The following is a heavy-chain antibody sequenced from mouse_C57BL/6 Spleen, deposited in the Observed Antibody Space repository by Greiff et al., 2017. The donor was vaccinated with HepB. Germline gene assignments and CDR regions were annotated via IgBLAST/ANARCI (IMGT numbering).Heavy chain of an antibody. CDR1: GFTFSSYA. J-gene: IGHJ4*01. V-gene: IGHV5-9-1*02. Sequence: EVKLVESGEGLVKPGGSLKLSCAASGFTFSSYAMSWVRQTPEKRLEWVAYISSGGDYIYYADTVKGRFTISRDNARNTLYLQMSSLKSEDTAMYYCTRDEWLKGAMDYWGQGTSVTVSS. CDR2: ISSGGDYI. CDR3: TRDEWLKGAMDY. D-gene: IGHD1-3*01.